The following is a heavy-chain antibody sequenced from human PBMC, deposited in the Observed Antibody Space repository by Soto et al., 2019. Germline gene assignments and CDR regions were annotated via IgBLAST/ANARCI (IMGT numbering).Heavy chain of an antibody. D-gene: IGHD6-6*01. Sequence: SLSLTCTVSGGSITSTSYYWSCIRQHPVEGLEWIGFTSNSGSTSYNPSLKSRVTISLDTSSNQFSLNLESVTAADTAVYYCARGGSSSKVQHSGQGTLVTVSS. J-gene: IGHJ4*02. V-gene: IGHV4-31*03. CDR2: TSNSGST. CDR3: ARGGSSSKVQH. CDR1: GGSITSTSYY.